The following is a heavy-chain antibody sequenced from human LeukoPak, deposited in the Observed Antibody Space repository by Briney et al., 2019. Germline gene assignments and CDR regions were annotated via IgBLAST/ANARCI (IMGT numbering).Heavy chain of an antibody. V-gene: IGHV3-66*02. CDR3: ARDRSSGSYFDAFDT. D-gene: IGHD1-26*01. CDR1: GFTLSSNY. Sequence: GGSLRLSCSASGFTLSSNYMSWGRQAPGKGLEGVSVIYSGGSTYYADSVKGRFTISRDNSKNTLYLQMNSLRAEDTAVYYCARDRSSGSYFDAFDTWGQGTMVTVSS. CDR2: IYSGGST. J-gene: IGHJ3*02.